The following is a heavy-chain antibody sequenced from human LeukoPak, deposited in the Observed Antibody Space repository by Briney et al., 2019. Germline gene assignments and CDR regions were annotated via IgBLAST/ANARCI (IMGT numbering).Heavy chain of an antibody. CDR2: IYPGDSDN. D-gene: IGHD3-10*01. CDR3: ARRYYGSGSYYNWFDP. J-gene: IGHJ5*02. V-gene: IGHV5-51*01. CDR1: GYSFTSYW. Sequence: GESLKISCKGSGYSFTSYWIGWVRQMPGKGLEWMGIIYPGDSDNRYSPSFQGQVTISADKSISTAYLQWSSLQASYTDMYYCARRYYGSGSYYNWFDPWGQGTLVTVSS.